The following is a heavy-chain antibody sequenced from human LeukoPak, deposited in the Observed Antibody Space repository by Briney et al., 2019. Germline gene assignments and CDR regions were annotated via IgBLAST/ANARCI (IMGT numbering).Heavy chain of an antibody. Sequence: GGSLRLSCAASGITVSSNYMSWVRQAPGKGLEWVSVIYGGDTTHYAESVKGRFTISRDNSKNTLYFQMNSLRAEDTAVYYCAGGWGHCSSTSCYGDYMDVWGKGTTVTVSS. D-gene: IGHD2-2*01. CDR3: AGGWGHCSSTSCYGDYMDV. CDR2: IYGGDTT. CDR1: GITVSSNY. V-gene: IGHV3-66*02. J-gene: IGHJ6*03.